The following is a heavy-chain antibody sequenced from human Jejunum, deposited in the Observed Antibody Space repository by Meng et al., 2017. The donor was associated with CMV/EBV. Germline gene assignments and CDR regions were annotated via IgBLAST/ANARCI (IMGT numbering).Heavy chain of an antibody. CDR1: GYILTNFG. Sequence: ASGYILTNFGISWLRPAPGQGLEWMGWISADNGNTDYAQNLQGRVTMTTDTSTSTAYMELGSLRSDDTAVYYCARTGIGARQFDYWGQGILGTVSS. CDR2: ISADNGNT. D-gene: IGHD6-6*01. CDR3: ARTGIGARQFDY. V-gene: IGHV1-18*01. J-gene: IGHJ4*02.